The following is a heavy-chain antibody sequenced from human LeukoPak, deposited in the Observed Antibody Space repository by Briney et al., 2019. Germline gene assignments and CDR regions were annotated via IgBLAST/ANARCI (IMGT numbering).Heavy chain of an antibody. V-gene: IGHV6-1*01. CDR2: TYYRSKWYK. CDR3: ARRLTQYDCFDP. CDR1: GDSVSSNSAT. D-gene: IGHD2-2*01. J-gene: IGHJ5*02. Sequence: SQTLSLTCAISGDSVSSNSATWNWIRQSPSRGPEWLGRTYYRSKWYKYYAVSVKGRITINPDTSKNQFSLHLNSVTPEDTAVYYCARRLTQYDCFDPWGQGILVTVSS.